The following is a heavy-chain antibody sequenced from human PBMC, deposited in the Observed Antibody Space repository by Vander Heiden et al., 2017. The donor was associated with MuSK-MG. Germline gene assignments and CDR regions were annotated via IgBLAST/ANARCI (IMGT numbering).Heavy chain of an antibody. D-gene: IGHD1-26*01. V-gene: IGHV3-21*01. CDR2: ISSSSSYI. CDR1: GFTFSSHS. J-gene: IGHJ6*03. Sequence: EVQLVESGGGLVKPGGSLSLSCAASGFTFSSHSMNWVRRAPGKGLEWVSSISSSSSYIYYADSVKGRFTISRDNAKNSLYLQMNSLRAEDTAVYYCARVAGASGYYYYYYMDVWGKGTTGTVSS. CDR3: ARVAGASGYYYYYYMDV.